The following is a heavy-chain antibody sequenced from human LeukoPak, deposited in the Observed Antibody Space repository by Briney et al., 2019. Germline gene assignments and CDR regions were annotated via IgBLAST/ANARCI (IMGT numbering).Heavy chain of an antibody. J-gene: IGHJ6*02. V-gene: IGHV3-7*03. CDR2: VNHNGNVN. Sequence: GGSLRLSCAASGFTFSSYWMNWARQAPGKGLEWVASVNHNGNVNYYVDSVKGRFTISRDNAKNSLYLQMSNLRAEDTAVYFCARGGGLDVWGQGDTVTVSS. CDR3: ARGGGLDV. CDR1: GFTFSSYW. D-gene: IGHD3-16*01.